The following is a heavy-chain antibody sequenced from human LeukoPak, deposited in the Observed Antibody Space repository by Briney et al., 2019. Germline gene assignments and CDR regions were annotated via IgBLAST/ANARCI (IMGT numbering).Heavy chain of an antibody. D-gene: IGHD2-8*01. CDR3: ARDPGRNGHFDY. V-gene: IGHV3-74*01. Sequence: PGGSLRLSCAASGFTFSRTWMYWVRQAPGKGLVWVSRINSDGSSTTYADSVKGRFTISRDNAKNSLYLQMNSLRAEDTAVYYCARDPGRNGHFDYWGQGTLVTVSS. CDR1: GFTFSRTW. J-gene: IGHJ4*02. CDR2: INSDGSST.